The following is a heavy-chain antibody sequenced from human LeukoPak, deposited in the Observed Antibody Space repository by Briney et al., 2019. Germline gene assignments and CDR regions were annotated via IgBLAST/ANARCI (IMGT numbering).Heavy chain of an antibody. CDR1: GYTFTSYA. D-gene: IGHD3-10*01. J-gene: IGHJ4*02. CDR2: INAGNGNT. V-gene: IGHV1-3*01. Sequence: ASVKVSCKASGYTFTSYAMHWVRQALGQRLEWMGWINAGNGNTKYSQKFQGRVTITRDTSASTAYMELSSLRSEDTAVYYCARYYGSGSNYFDYWGQGTLVTVSS. CDR3: ARYYGSGSNYFDY.